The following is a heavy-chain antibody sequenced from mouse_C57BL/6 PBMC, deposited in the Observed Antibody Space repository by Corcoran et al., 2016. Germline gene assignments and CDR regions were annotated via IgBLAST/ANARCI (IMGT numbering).Heavy chain of an antibody. CDR2: IYPRSGNT. Sequence: QVQLQQSGAELARPGASVKLSCKASGYTFTSYGISWVKQRTGQGLEWIGEIYPRSGNTYYNEKFKGKATLTADKSSSTAYMELRSLTSEDSAVYFCAQGGITTVVANAMDYWGQGTSVTVSS. V-gene: IGHV1-81*01. D-gene: IGHD1-1*01. CDR3: AQGGITTVVANAMDY. CDR1: GYTFTSYG. J-gene: IGHJ4*01.